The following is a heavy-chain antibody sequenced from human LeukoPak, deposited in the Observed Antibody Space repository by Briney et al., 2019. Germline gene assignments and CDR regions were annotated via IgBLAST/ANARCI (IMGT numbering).Heavy chain of an antibody. J-gene: IGHJ3*02. CDR2: IYSGGST. D-gene: IGHD3-10*01. CDR3: ARRSDTVPIFRFGAFDI. CDR1: GFPFSSNY. V-gene: IGHV3-66*04. Sequence: GGSLRLSCATSGFPFSSNYMMWVRQAPGKGLEWVSVIYSGGSTYYADSVKGRFTISRDNSKNTLYLQMNSLRAADTAVYYCARRSDTVPIFRFGAFDIWGQGTMVTVSS.